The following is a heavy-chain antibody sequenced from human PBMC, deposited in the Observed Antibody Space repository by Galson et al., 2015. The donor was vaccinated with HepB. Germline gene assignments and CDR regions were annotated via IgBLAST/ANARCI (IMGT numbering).Heavy chain of an antibody. CDR2: IIPMFGTA. J-gene: IGHJ6*02. CDR1: GGTFSSYA. D-gene: IGHD6-19*01. Sequence: SVKVSCKASGGTFSSYAISWVRQAPGQGLEWMGGIIPMFGTANYAQKFQGRVTITADESASTAYMELSSLRSEDTAVYYCARGSVAGTHYYYYYGMDVWGQGTTVTVSS. V-gene: IGHV1-69*13. CDR3: ARGSVAGTHYYYYYGMDV.